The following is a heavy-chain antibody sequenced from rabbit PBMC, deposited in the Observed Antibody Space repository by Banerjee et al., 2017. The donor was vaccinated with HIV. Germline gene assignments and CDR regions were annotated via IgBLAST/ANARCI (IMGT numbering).Heavy chain of an antibody. D-gene: IGHD1-1*01. V-gene: IGHV1S40*01. J-gene: IGHJ4*01. Sequence: YAIWVNGRFTISKTSSTTVTLQMTSLTAADTATYFCARSGNLWGQGTLVTVS. CDR3: ARSGNL.